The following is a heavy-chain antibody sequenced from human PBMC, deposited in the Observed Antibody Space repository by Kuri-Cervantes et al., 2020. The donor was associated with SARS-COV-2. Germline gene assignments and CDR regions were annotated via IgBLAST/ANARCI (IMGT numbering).Heavy chain of an antibody. CDR3: ARDGKGNYDILTGYLPGYFDY. D-gene: IGHD3-9*01. J-gene: IGHJ4*02. V-gene: IGHV3-74*01. CDR1: GFTFSGHW. Sequence: GGSLRLSCAASGFTFSGHWIHWVRQAPGKGLVWVSRINPDGSYTNNADSVKGRFTISRDNSKNTLYLQMNSLRAEDTAVYYCARDGKGNYDILTGYLPGYFDYWGQGTLVTVSS. CDR2: INPDGSYT.